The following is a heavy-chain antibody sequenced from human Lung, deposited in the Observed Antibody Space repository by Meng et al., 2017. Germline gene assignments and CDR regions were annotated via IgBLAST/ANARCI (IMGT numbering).Heavy chain of an antibody. J-gene: IGHJ4*02. V-gene: IGHV6-1*01. Sequence: VHLQLSGPGMVKPLQTLSPPCPISGDSVSSNRAAWNWTRQSPSRGLEWLGRTYYRSKWYNGYAVSVRSRITINPDTSKNQFSLQLNSVTPEDTAVYYCARSQQWLDSWGQGTLVTVSS. CDR3: ARSQQWLDS. CDR1: GDSVSSNRAA. CDR2: TYYRSKWYN. D-gene: IGHD6-19*01.